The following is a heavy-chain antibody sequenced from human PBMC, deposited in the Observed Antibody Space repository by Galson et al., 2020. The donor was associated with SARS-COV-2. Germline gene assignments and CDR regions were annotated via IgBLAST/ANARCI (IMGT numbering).Heavy chain of an antibody. CDR3: ALPCDSSGHGAFDI. D-gene: IGHD3-22*01. J-gene: IGHJ3*02. CDR1: GFSLSTSGVG. V-gene: IGHV2-5*01. Sequence: SGPTLVKPTQTLTLTCTFSGFSLSTSGVGVGWIRQPPGKALEWLALIYWNDDKRYSPSLKSRLTITKDTSKNQVVLTMTNMDPVDTATYYCALPCDSSGHGAFDIWGQGTMVTVSS. CDR2: IYWNDDK.